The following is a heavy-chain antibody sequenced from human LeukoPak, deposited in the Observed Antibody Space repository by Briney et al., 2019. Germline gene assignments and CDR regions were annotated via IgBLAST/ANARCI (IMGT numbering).Heavy chain of an antibody. J-gene: IGHJ4*02. CDR1: GFTFSSYG. V-gene: IGHV3-33*01. CDR3: ARDGRGYCSGGSCFDY. CDR2: IWYDGSNK. D-gene: IGHD2-15*01. Sequence: GGSLRLSCAASGFTFSSYGMHWVRQAPGKGLEWVAVIWYDGSNKYYADSVKGRFTISRDNSKNTLYLQMNSLRAEDTAVYYCARDGRGYCSGGSCFDYWGQGTLVTVSS.